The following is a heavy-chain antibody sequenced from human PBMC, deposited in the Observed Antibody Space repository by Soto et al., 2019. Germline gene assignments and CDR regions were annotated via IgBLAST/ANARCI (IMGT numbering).Heavy chain of an antibody. D-gene: IGHD6-6*01. CDR1: GGSISSGGYS. CDR3: AGGIAARPLGY. V-gene: IGHV4-30-2*01. Sequence: QLQLQESGSGLVKPSQTLSLTCAVSGGSISSGGYSWSWIRQPPGKGLEWIGYIYHSGSTYYNPSLKSRVTISVDRSKNQFPLKLGSVTAADTAVYYCAGGIAARPLGYWGQGTLVTVSS. J-gene: IGHJ4*02. CDR2: IYHSGST.